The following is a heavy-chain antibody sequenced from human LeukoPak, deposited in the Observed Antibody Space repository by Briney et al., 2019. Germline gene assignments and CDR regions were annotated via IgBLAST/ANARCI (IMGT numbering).Heavy chain of an antibody. CDR1: GYTLTELS. J-gene: IGHJ4*02. Sequence: GASVKVSCKVSGYTLTELSMHWVRQAPGQGLEWMGWISAYNGNTNYAQKLQGRVTMTTDTSTSTAYMELRSLRSDDTAVYYCASSRNYYDSSGYPDDYWGQGTLVTVSS. V-gene: IGHV1-18*01. CDR3: ASSRNYYDSSGYPDDY. D-gene: IGHD3-22*01. CDR2: ISAYNGNT.